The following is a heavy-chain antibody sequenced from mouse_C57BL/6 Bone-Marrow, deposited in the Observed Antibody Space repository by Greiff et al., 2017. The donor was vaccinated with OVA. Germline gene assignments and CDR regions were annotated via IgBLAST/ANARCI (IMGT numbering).Heavy chain of an antibody. CDR1: GFNIKNTY. V-gene: IGHV14-3*01. J-gene: IGHJ1*03. D-gene: IGHD1-1*01. CDR2: IDPANGNT. CDR3: AVTTVVAHWYFDV. Sequence: EVKLQESVAELVRPGASVKLSCTASGFNIKNTYMHWVKQRPEQGLEWIGRIDPANGNTKYAPKFQGKATITADTSSNTAYLQLSSLTSEDTAIYYCAVTTVVAHWYFDVWGTGTTVTVSS.